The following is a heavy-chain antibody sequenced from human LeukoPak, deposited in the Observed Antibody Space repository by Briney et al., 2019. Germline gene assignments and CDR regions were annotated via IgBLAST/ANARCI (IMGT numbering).Heavy chain of an antibody. CDR2: IYYSGST. CDR3: ARGLGYCSSTSCYTWIRSGYYLDY. D-gene: IGHD2-2*02. V-gene: IGHV4-30-4*08. CDR1: GGSISSGDYY. Sequence: PSQTLSLTCTVSGGSISSGDYYWSWIRQPPGKGLEWIGYIYYSGSTYYNPSLKSRVTISVDTSKNQFSLKLSSVTAADTAVYYCARGLGYCSSTSCYTWIRSGYYLDYWGQGTLVTVSS. J-gene: IGHJ4*02.